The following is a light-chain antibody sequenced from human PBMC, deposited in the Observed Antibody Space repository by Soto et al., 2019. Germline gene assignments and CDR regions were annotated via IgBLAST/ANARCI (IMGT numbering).Light chain of an antibody. J-gene: IGKJ1*01. CDR3: QQYYSYPWT. CDR1: QSISGW. Sequence: DIPMTQSPSTLSASVGDRVTITCRASQSISGWLAWYQQKPGKPPKLLIYDASSLEGGVPSRFSGSGSGTEFTLTISSLQPDDFATYYCQQYYSYPWTFGQGTKVEIK. CDR2: DAS. V-gene: IGKV1-5*01.